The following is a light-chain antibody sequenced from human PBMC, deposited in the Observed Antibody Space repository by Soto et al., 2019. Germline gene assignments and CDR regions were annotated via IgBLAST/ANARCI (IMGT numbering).Light chain of an antibody. V-gene: IGKV1-5*01. J-gene: IGKJ1*01. CDR2: DAS. CDR3: QQYNNWPPWT. Sequence: DIQMTQSPSIQSASVGDRITITCRTSQAIGGWLAWYQQKPGKAPPFLIYDASILQSGVPSRFSGSGSGTEFTITISSMQPEDFAVYYCQQYNNWPPWTLGQGTKVDIK. CDR1: QAIGGW.